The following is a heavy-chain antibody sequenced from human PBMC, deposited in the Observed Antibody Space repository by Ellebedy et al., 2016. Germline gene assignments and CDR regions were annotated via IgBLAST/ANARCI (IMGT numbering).Heavy chain of an antibody. CDR3: ARDPPGDQSYDI. Sequence: SQTLSLTXXISGDSVSNNGAAWNWIRQSPSRGLEWLGRTYYRSKWFYDYAASVKSRMTINVDTSKNHFSLQLNSVTPEDTAVYYCARDPPGDQSYDIWGQGTLVTVSS. CDR2: TYYRSKWFY. CDR1: GDSVSNNGAA. D-gene: IGHD7-27*01. J-gene: IGHJ3*02. V-gene: IGHV6-1*01.